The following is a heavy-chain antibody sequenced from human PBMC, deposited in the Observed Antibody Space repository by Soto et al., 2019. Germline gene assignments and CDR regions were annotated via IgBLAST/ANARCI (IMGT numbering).Heavy chain of an antibody. CDR1: GSTLTDVS. D-gene: IGHD3-16*01. V-gene: IGHV1-24*01. Sequence: ASVKGACKVSGSTLTDVSMHWVRQAPGKGLEWMGGFDPEDGETIYAQKFQGRVTMTEDTSTDTAYMELSSLRSEDTAVYYCATMYYDYVWGSKRLENWFDPWGQGTLVTVSS. CDR2: FDPEDGET. J-gene: IGHJ5*02. CDR3: ATMYYDYVWGSKRLENWFDP.